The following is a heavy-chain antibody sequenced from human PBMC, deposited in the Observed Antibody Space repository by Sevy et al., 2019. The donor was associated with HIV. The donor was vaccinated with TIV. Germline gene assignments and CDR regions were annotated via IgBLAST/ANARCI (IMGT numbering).Heavy chain of an antibody. D-gene: IGHD4-17*01. CDR3: ARDLPPSATTVAHFDC. CDR1: GFTFSGYA. CDR2: INGKGRST. V-gene: IGHV3-23*01. J-gene: IGHJ4*02. Sequence: GGSLRLSCAASGFTFSGYAMNWVRQAPGKGLEWVSAINGKGRSTHYADSVEGRFTISRDNSKNTLYLQMNSLRAEDTAVYYCARDLPPSATTVAHFDCWGQGTLVTVSS.